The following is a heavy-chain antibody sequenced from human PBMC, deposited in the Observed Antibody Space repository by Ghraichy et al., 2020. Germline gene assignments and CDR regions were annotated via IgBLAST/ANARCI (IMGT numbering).Heavy chain of an antibody. Sequence: LSCTVSGGSISSYYWSWIRQPAGKGLEWIGRIYTSGSTNYNPSLKSRVTMSVDTSKNQFSLKLSSVTAADTAVYYCARGYCSSTSCYFDYWGQGTLVTVSS. CDR2: IYTSGST. J-gene: IGHJ4*02. CDR1: GGSISSYY. V-gene: IGHV4-4*07. CDR3: ARGYCSSTSCYFDY. D-gene: IGHD2-2*01.